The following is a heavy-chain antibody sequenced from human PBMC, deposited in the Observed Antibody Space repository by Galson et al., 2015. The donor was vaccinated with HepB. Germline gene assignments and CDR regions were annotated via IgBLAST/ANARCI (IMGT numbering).Heavy chain of an antibody. D-gene: IGHD3-22*01. V-gene: IGHV5-51*03. J-gene: IGHJ3*01. CDR1: GFDFPTHW. CDR2: IFPGDSDS. CDR3: ARPQPTVVSPADTLDV. Sequence: QSGAEVKKPGDSLKISCKTSGFDFPTHWIAWVPQRPGKGLEWMGIIFPGDSDSIYSPSFEGQVTMSVDKSISTAYLHWGSLKASDTAVYYCARPQPTVVSPADTLDVWGQGTMVIVSS.